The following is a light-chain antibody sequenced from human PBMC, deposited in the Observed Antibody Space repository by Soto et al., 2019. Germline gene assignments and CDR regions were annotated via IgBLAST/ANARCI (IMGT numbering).Light chain of an antibody. J-gene: IGLJ2*01. CDR1: SNDIGGYNY. V-gene: IGLV2-14*01. Sequence: QSVLTQPASVSGSPGQSITISCTGTSNDIGGYNYVSWLQQHPGEAPKLIIYEVSNRPSGVSDRFSGSKSGNTASLTISGLQAEDEADYYCSSYTSTSSPVLFGGGTKVTVL. CDR2: EVS. CDR3: SSYTSTSSPVL.